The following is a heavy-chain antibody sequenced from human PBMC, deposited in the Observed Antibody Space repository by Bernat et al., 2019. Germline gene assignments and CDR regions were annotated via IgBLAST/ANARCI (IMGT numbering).Heavy chain of an antibody. V-gene: IGHV3-66*04. CDR2: IYSGGST. CDR3: ARLVNYYDSSGYYRAEYFQH. J-gene: IGHJ1*01. Sequence: EVQLVESGGGLVQPGGSLRLSCAASGFTVSSNYMSWVRQAPGKGLEWVSVIYSGGSTYYADSVKGRFTISRDNSKSTLYLQMNSLRAEDTAVYYCARLVNYYDSSGYYRAEYFQHWGQGTLVTVSS. D-gene: IGHD3-22*01. CDR1: GFTVSSNY.